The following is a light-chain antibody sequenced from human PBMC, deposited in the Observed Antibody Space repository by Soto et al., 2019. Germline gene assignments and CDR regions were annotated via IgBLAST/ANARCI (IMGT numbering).Light chain of an antibody. CDR1: NIGSKS. CDR2: YDS. J-gene: IGLJ3*02. CDR3: QVWDISSGHVV. V-gene: IGLV3-21*01. Sequence: SYELTQPPSVSVAPGKTASVACGGSNIGSKSEHGYQKKSGQAPVLVMYYDSDRPSGIPERFSGSNSGNTATLTISRVEAGDEADYYCQVWDISSGHVVFGGGTKLTVL.